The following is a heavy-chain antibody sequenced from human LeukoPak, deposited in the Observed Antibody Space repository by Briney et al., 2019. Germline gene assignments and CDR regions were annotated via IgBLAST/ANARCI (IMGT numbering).Heavy chain of an antibody. CDR3: ARESYGSDY. CDR1: GFTFSNYW. J-gene: IGHJ4*02. D-gene: IGHD5-18*01. V-gene: IGHV3-74*01. CDR2: IKGDGSTT. Sequence: GGSLRLSCAASGFTFSNYWMHWVRQAPGKGLVWVSGIKGDGSTTTYADSVKGRFTVSRDNAKNSLYLQMNSLRAEDTAVYYCARESYGSDYWGQGTLVTVSS.